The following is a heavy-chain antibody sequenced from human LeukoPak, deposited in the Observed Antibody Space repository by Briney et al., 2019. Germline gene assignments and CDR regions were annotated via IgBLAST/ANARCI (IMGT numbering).Heavy chain of an antibody. V-gene: IGHV1-69*04. CDR3: ARSDYYDSSGYYN. CDR2: IIPLLGLA. CDR1: VGTLRSHA. Sequence: SVNVSCQASVGTLRSHAISWVRQAPAQGLEWMGRIIPLLGLANYPQKFQARDTITEDKSTSKDYMELSSLTSEDTAVYDCARSDYYDSSGYYNWGQGTLVTVSS. J-gene: IGHJ4*02. D-gene: IGHD3-22*01.